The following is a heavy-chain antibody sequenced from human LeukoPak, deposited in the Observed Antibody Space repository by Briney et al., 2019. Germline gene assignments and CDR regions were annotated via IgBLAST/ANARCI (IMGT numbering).Heavy chain of an antibody. Sequence: SVKVSCKASGGTFSSYAISWVRQAPGQGLEWMGGIIPIFGTANYAQKFQGRVTITADGSTSTAYMELSSLRSEDTAVYYCERDFRATFGGVMASAFDYWGQGTLVTVSP. CDR2: IIPIFGTA. CDR3: ERDFRATFGGVMASAFDY. CDR1: GGTFSSYA. V-gene: IGHV1-69*01. D-gene: IGHD3-16*01. J-gene: IGHJ4*02.